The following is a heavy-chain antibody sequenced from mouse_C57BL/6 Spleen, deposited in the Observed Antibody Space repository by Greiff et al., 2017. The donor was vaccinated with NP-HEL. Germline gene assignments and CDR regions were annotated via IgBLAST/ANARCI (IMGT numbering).Heavy chain of an antibody. D-gene: IGHD3-1*01. CDR1: GFTFSDSG. Sequence: VQLKQSGGGLVKPGGSLKLSCAASGFTFSDSGMHWVRQAPEKGLEWVAYISSGSSTIYYADTVKGRFTISRDNAKNTLFLQMTSLRSEDTAMYYCARGGYYWYFDVWGTGTTVTVSS. CDR3: ARGGYYWYFDV. J-gene: IGHJ1*03. CDR2: ISSGSSTI. V-gene: IGHV5-17*01.